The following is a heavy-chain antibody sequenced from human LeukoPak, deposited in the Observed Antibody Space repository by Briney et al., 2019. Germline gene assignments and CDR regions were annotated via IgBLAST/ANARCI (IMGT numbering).Heavy chain of an antibody. D-gene: IGHD3-10*01. Sequence: PGGSLRLSCAASGFTFSSYWMSWVRQAPGKGLEWVANIKQDGSEKYYVDSVKGRFTISRDNAKNTLYLQMNSLRAEDTAVYYCAKDFVSTMVRGVTPYYFDYWGQGTLVTVSS. CDR1: GFTFSSYW. CDR2: IKQDGSEK. V-gene: IGHV3-7*01. J-gene: IGHJ4*02. CDR3: AKDFVSTMVRGVTPYYFDY.